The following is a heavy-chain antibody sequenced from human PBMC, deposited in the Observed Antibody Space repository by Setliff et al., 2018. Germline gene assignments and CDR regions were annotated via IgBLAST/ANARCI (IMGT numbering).Heavy chain of an antibody. Sequence: ASVKVSCKASGYTFNSYGITWVRQAPGQGLEWMGWISCYDGNTRHARKIQGRATMTTDTSTTTAYMELRSLTSDDTAVYYCARGPPDFVVVPAAAKFDYWGQGTLVTVSS. CDR2: ISCYDGNT. D-gene: IGHD2-2*01. CDR3: ARGPPDFVVVPAAAKFDY. CDR1: GYTFNSYG. J-gene: IGHJ4*02. V-gene: IGHV1-18*01.